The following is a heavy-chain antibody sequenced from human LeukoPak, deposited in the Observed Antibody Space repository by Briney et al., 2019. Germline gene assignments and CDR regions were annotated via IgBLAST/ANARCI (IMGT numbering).Heavy chain of an antibody. J-gene: IGHJ2*01. CDR1: GFTFGSYS. CDR2: IGGDGLTT. CDR3: AREGGGSGLWYYDL. Sequence: GGSLRLSCAASGFTFGSYSMHWVRQAPGKGPEFVSVIGGDGLTTFYADSVKDRFTISRDNSKSTLYLEMGSLRAEEMAVYYCAREGGGSGLWYYDLWGRGTLVTVSS. D-gene: IGHD1-26*01. V-gene: IGHV3-64*02.